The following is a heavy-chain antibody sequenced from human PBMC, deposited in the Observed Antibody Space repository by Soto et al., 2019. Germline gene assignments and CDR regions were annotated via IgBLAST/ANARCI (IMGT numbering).Heavy chain of an antibody. CDR1: GFTFSSYW. CDR3: ATTAAAAGTD. V-gene: IGHV3-7*01. D-gene: IGHD6-13*01. CDR2: IKGDGSAK. J-gene: IGHJ4*02. Sequence: VGSLRLSCVGSGFTFSSYWMTWVRQAPGKGLEWVANIKGDGSAKYYVDSVKGRFTISRDNAKNSLFLQMNSLRAEDTAVYCCATTAAAAGTDWGQRTLVTVSS.